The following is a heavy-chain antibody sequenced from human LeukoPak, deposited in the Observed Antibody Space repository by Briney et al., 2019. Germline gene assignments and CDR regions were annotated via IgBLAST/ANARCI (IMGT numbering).Heavy chain of an antibody. CDR2: IKSKTDGGTT. D-gene: IGHD2-15*01. Sequence: PGGSLRLSCAASGFTFSSYAVSWVRQAPGKGLEWVGRIKSKTDGGTTDYAAPVKGRFTISRDDSKNTLYLQMNSLKTEDTAVYYCTTSPVVVAATTDYWGQGTLVTVSS. V-gene: IGHV3-15*01. CDR1: GFTFSSYA. J-gene: IGHJ4*02. CDR3: TTSPVVVAATTDY.